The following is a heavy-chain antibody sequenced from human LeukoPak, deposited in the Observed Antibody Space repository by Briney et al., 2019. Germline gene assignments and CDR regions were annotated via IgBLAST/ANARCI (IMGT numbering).Heavy chain of an antibody. CDR2: SYYSGST. D-gene: IGHD1-1*01. CDR3: FWYNGSDGGFDY. J-gene: IGHJ4*02. V-gene: IGHV4-39*07. CDR1: GGSLSSSSSY. Sequence: PSETLSLTYTVSGGSLSSSSSYWGWIRQPPGKGLEWIGSSYYSGSTYYNPSLKSRVTISVDTSKNQFSLKLSSVTAADTAVYYCFWYNGSDGGFDYWGQGTLVTVSS.